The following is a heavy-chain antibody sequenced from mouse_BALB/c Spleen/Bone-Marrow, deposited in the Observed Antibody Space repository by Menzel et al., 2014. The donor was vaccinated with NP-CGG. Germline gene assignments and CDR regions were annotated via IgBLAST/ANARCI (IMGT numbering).Heavy chain of an antibody. CDR2: IWSGGST. CDR3: ARNEDYDGYYYAMDY. V-gene: IGHV2-4-1*01. J-gene: IGHJ4*01. D-gene: IGHD2-4*01. CDR1: GFSLTSYD. Sequence: LQESGPGLVQPSQRLSITCTVSGFSLTSYDVHWVRQSPGKGLEWLGVIWSGGSTDYNAAFISRLSISKDNSKSQVFFKMNSLQADDTAIYYCARNEDYDGYYYAMDYWGQGTSVTVSS.